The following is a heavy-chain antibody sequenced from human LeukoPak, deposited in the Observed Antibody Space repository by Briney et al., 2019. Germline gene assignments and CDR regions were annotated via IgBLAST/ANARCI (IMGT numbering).Heavy chain of an antibody. J-gene: IGHJ4*02. CDR2: VKPSGGT. CDR3: ARYRSGYLDY. D-gene: IGHD1-1*01. V-gene: IGHV4-61*02. Sequence: PSETLSLTCTVSGDSITTDNFCWTWIRQPAGKGLEWIGRVKPSGGTDYNPSLTSRVIISVDTSRTQYSLRLSSVTAADTAVYYCARYRSGYLDYWGQGTLVTVSS. CDR1: GDSITTDNFC.